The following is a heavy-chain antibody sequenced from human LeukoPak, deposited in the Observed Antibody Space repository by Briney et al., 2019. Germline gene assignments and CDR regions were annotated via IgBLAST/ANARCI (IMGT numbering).Heavy chain of an antibody. CDR2: IDPNSGGT. CDR1: GYTFTGNY. J-gene: IGHJ4*02. Sequence: GSVKVSCKASGYTFTGNYMHGVRQAPGRGLEYMGYIDPNSGGTYYIQKFQGRVTMTRDMSINTAYVELSSLTSDDTAVYYCARGGGTVAPAPWVPFAYWGQGTLVTVSS. CDR3: ARGGGTVAPAPWVPFAY. V-gene: IGHV1-2*02. D-gene: IGHD4-11*01.